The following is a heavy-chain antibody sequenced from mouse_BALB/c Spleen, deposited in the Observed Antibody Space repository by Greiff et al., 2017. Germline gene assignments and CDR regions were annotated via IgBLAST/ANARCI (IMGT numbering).Heavy chain of an antibody. V-gene: IGHV5-17*02. Sequence: EVKLVESGGGLVQPGGSRKLSCAASGFTFSSFGMHWVRQAPEKGLEWVAYISSGSSTIYYADTVKGRFTISRDNPKNTLFLQMTSLRSEDTAMYYCARWGSGYVYYAMDYWGQGTSVTVSS. D-gene: IGHD3-1*01. CDR3: ARWGSGYVYYAMDY. J-gene: IGHJ4*01. CDR2: ISSGSSTI. CDR1: GFTFSSFG.